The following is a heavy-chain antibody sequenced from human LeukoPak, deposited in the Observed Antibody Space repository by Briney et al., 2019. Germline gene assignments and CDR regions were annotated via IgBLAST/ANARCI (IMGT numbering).Heavy chain of an antibody. Sequence: ASVKVSCKASGYTFTGYYMHWVRQAPGQGLEWMGWINPNSGGTNYAQKFQGRVTMTRDTSISTAYMELSRLRSDDTAVYYCGRGVGYCSATSCYFGDWFDPWGQGTLVTVSS. CDR2: INPNSGGT. D-gene: IGHD2-2*01. CDR1: GYTFTGYY. J-gene: IGHJ5*02. CDR3: GRGVGYCSATSCYFGDWFDP. V-gene: IGHV1-2*02.